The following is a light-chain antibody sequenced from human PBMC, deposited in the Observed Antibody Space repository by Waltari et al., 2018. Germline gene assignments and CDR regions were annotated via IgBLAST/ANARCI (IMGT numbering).Light chain of an antibody. Sequence: DIVMTQSPDSLAVSLGERATINCKSSQNILYSSNSKNYLAWYQPKPGQPPKLLIYWAATRESGVPDRFSGSGSGTDFTLTISSLQAEDVAVYYCQQYYSIPYTFGQGTKLEIK. CDR1: QNILYSSNSKNY. CDR3: QQYYSIPYT. V-gene: IGKV4-1*01. J-gene: IGKJ2*01. CDR2: WAA.